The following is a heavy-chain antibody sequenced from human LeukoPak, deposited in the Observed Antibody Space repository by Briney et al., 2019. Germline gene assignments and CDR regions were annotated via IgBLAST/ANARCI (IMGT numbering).Heavy chain of an antibody. J-gene: IGHJ4*02. D-gene: IGHD2-2*01. V-gene: IGHV4-59*01. CDR3: ARSPGYYFDY. CDR2: MYYSGSS. CDR1: GGSIVSYY. Sequence: SETLSLTCTVSGGSIVSYYWSWIRQPPGKGLEWIAYMYYSGSSNYNPSLKSRVTISVDTSENQFSLKLSSVTAADTAVYYCARSPGYYFDYWGQGTLVTVSS.